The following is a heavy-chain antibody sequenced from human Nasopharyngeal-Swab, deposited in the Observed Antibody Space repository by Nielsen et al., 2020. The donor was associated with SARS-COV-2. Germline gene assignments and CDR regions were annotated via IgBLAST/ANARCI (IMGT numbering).Heavy chain of an antibody. CDR3: ARRAGDGDYSPNGYFDL. CDR1: GYSFTSYW. CDR2: IYPGDSDT. J-gene: IGHJ2*01. D-gene: IGHD4-17*01. V-gene: IGHV5-51*01. Sequence: ESLKISCKGSGYSFTSYWIGWVRQMPGKGLEWMGIIYPGDSDTRYSPSFQGQVTISADKSISTAYLQWSSLKASDTAMYYCARRAGDGDYSPNGYFDLWGRGTLVTVSS.